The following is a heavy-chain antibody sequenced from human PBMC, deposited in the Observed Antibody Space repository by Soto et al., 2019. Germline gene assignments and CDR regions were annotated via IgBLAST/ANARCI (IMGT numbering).Heavy chain of an antibody. D-gene: IGHD1-26*01. Sequence: GGSLRLSCAASGFTFSSYGMHWVRQAPGKGLEWVAVISYDGSNKYYADSVKGRFTISRDNSKNTLYLQMNSLRAEDTAVYYCAKDQYSGSYGGFDYWGQGTRVTVSS. CDR3: AKDQYSGSYGGFDY. J-gene: IGHJ4*02. V-gene: IGHV3-30*18. CDR1: GFTFSSYG. CDR2: ISYDGSNK.